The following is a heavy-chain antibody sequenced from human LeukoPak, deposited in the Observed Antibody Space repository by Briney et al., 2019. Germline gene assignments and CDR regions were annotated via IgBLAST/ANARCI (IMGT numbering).Heavy chain of an antibody. CDR3: AKGIYDSSGYYLDF. J-gene: IGHJ4*02. V-gene: IGHV3-23*01. CDR1: GFNFSTYD. Sequence: PGGSLRLXCAASGFNFSTYDLSWVRQTPGKGLECVSIIGVSGGTKYYAESMKGRFTISRDNSKNTVYLQMNSLRDEDTAVYFCAKGIYDSSGYYLDFWGQGTLVTVSS. CDR2: IGVSGGTK. D-gene: IGHD3-22*01.